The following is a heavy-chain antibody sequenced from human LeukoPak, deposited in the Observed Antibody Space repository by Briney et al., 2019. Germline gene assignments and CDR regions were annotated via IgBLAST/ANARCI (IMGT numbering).Heavy chain of an antibody. CDR3: ARDRKFGARDGYNYIAFDI. J-gene: IGHJ3*02. D-gene: IGHD5-24*01. Sequence: SETLSLTCTVSGGSIRSYYWSWIRQPPGKGLEWIGYIYYSGSTNYNPSLKSRVTISVDTSKNQFSLKLSSVTAADTAVYYCARDRKFGARDGYNYIAFDIWGQGTMVTVSS. V-gene: IGHV4-59*01. CDR2: IYYSGST. CDR1: GGSIRSYY.